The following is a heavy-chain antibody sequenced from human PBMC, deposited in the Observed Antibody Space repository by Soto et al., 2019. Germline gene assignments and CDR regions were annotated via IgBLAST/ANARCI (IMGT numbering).Heavy chain of an antibody. CDR2: ISGSGFKK. CDR1: GVIFENFG. Sequence: PGGALRLSCAASGVIFENFGMRWVRQAPGKGREWISSISGSGFKKYYADSVKGRFTISRDNSKSTVYLELNNLSAEDTAVYHCAKNQGVELVPLATVDWFDPWGQGSVVTVSS. D-gene: IGHD1-26*01. V-gene: IGHV3-23*01. J-gene: IGHJ5*02. CDR3: AKNQGVELVPLATVDWFDP.